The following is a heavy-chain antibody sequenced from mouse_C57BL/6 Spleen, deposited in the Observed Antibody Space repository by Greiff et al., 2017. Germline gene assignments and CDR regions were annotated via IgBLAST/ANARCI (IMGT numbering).Heavy chain of an antibody. V-gene: IGHV1-59*01. CDR1: GYTFTSYW. CDR2: IDPSDSYT. D-gene: IGHD4-1*01. CDR3: ALTGDFDY. J-gene: IGHJ2*01. Sequence: VQLQQPGAELVRPGTSVKLSCKASGYTFTSYWMHWVKQRPGQGLEWIGVIDPSDSYTNYNQKFKGKATLTADTSSSTAYMQLSSLTSEDSAVYYCALTGDFDYWGQGTTLTVSS.